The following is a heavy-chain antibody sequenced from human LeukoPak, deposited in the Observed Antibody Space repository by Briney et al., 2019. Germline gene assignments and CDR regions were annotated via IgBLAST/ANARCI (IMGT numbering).Heavy chain of an antibody. CDR3: ARGVTMIVVVIPQVWFDP. CDR1: GGSISSSSYY. Sequence: SEPLSLTCTVSGGSISSSSYYWGWIRQPPGKGLEWIGSMYSSGSTYYNPSLKSRVTISVDTSKNQFSLKLSSVTAADTAVYYCARGVTMIVVVIPQVWFDPWGQGTLVTVSS. J-gene: IGHJ5*02. CDR2: MYSSGST. V-gene: IGHV4-39*07. D-gene: IGHD3-22*01.